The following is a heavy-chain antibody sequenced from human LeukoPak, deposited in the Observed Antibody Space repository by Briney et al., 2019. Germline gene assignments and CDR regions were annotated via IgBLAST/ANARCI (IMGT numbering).Heavy chain of an antibody. D-gene: IGHD3-22*01. V-gene: IGHV5-51*01. CDR3: ARAGFYYYSSGPKVFDY. Sequence: GASLQISCQGSGSIFTSYWIGWVRQLPGKGLEWMGIIYPGDSDTRYSPSFQGQVTISADKSISTAYLQWSSLKASDTAMYYCARAGFYYYSSGPKVFDYGGQGTLVTVSS. J-gene: IGHJ4*02. CDR1: GSIFTSYW. CDR2: IYPGDSDT.